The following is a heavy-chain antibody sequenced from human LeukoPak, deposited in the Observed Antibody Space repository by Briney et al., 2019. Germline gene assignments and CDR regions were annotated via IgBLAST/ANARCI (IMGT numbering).Heavy chain of an antibody. CDR3: ARENIAARPHHFDY. D-gene: IGHD6-6*01. CDR2: IKQDGSEK. Sequence: GGSLGLSCATSGITFSSYWMSWVRQAPGKGLEWVANIKQDGSEKYYVDSVKGRFTISRDNAKNSLYLQMNSLRAEDTAVYYCARENIAARPHHFDYWGQGTLVTVSS. V-gene: IGHV3-7*01. CDR1: GITFSSYW. J-gene: IGHJ4*02.